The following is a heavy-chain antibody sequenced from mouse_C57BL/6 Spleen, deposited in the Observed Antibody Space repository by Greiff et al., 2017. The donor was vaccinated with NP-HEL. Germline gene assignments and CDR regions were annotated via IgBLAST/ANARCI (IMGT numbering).Heavy chain of an antibody. J-gene: IGHJ4*01. CDR3: ASYDYRYAMDY. CDR2: ISYDGSN. CDR1: GYSITSGYY. V-gene: IGHV3-6*01. D-gene: IGHD2-4*01. Sequence: EVKLMESGPGLVKPSQSLSLTCSVTGYSITSGYYWNWIRQFPGNKLEWMGYISYDGSNKYNRSLKNRISITRDTSKNQFFLKLNSVTTEDAATYYCASYDYRYAMDYWGQGTSVTVSS.